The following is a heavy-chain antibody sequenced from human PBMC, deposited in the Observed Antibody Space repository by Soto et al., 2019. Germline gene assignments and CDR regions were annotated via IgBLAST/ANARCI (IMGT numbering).Heavy chain of an antibody. CDR1: GGSINSGGYY. CDR3: ARLSSGYYEFDY. Sequence: SETLSLTCTVSGGSINSGGYYWSWIRQHPGKDLEWIGHIYYSGSAYYNPSLKSRVIISVDTSKNQFSLKLSSVTAADTAVYYCARLSSGYYEFDYWRHGTLVTVSS. J-gene: IGHJ4*01. V-gene: IGHV4-31*03. CDR2: IYYSGSA. D-gene: IGHD3-22*01.